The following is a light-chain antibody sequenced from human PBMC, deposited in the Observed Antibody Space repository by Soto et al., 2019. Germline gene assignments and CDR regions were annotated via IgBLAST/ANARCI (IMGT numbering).Light chain of an antibody. Sequence: EIVLTQSPGILSLSPGERASLSCGASQSITSSFLAWYQQKPGQAPRLLIYGASSRATGIPDRFSGTGSETDFTLIISRLEPEDFVVYYCHQYGSSPWTFGQGTKVDIK. V-gene: IGKV3-20*01. CDR1: QSITSSF. CDR3: HQYGSSPWT. J-gene: IGKJ1*01. CDR2: GAS.